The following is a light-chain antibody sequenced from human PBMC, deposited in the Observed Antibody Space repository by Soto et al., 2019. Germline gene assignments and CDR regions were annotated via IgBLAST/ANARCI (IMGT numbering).Light chain of an antibody. V-gene: IGKV3-20*01. J-gene: IGKJ2*01. CDR1: QSVRSNY. Sequence: EIVLTQSPGTLSLSPGERATLSCRASQSVRSNYLAWYQQKPGQAPRLLFYGAASRATGIPDRFSGTWSGTDFPLTISRLEPEDFPVYYCQQYGGSPYTFGQGTKLEIK. CDR3: QQYGGSPYT. CDR2: GAA.